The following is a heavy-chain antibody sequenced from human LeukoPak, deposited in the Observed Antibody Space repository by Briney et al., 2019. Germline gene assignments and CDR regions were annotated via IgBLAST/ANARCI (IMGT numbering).Heavy chain of an antibody. CDR2: FYHGGST. CDR1: GYSISTGYY. Sequence: PSETLSLTCTVSGYSISTGYYWDWVRQPPGKGLEWIGTFYHGGSTYYNPSLKSRVTISVDTSKNQFSLQLNSVTPEDTAVYYCARVLRKGPYGDGGYFYFFMDVWGKGTTVTVSS. V-gene: IGHV4-38-2*02. D-gene: IGHD4-17*01. J-gene: IGHJ6*03. CDR3: ARVLRKGPYGDGGYFYFFMDV.